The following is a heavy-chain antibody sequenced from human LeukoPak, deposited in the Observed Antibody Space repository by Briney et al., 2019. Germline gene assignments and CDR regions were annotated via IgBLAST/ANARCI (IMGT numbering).Heavy chain of an antibody. D-gene: IGHD1-7*01. CDR1: GGSISSSSYY. V-gene: IGHV4-39*07. J-gene: IGHJ4*02. Sequence: SETLSLTCTVSGGSISSSSYYWGWIRQPPGKGLEWIGSIYYSGSTYYNPSLKSRVTISVDTSKNQFSLKLSSVTAADTAVYYCARDGYNWNYLYLDYWGQGTLVTVSS. CDR2: IYYSGST. CDR3: ARDGYNWNYLYLDY.